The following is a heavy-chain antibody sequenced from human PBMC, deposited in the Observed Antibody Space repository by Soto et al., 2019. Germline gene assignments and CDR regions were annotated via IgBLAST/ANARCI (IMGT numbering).Heavy chain of an antibody. D-gene: IGHD4-17*01. CDR3: ARSPGDGDYYFDY. Sequence: EVQLVESGGGLVKPGGSLRLSCAASGFTFSSYSMNWVRQAPGKGLEWVSSISSSSSYIYYADSVKGRFTISRDNAKNSLYLQMNSLRDEDTAVYYCARSPGDGDYYFDYWGQGTLVTVSS. J-gene: IGHJ4*02. CDR2: ISSSSSYI. CDR1: GFTFSSYS. V-gene: IGHV3-21*01.